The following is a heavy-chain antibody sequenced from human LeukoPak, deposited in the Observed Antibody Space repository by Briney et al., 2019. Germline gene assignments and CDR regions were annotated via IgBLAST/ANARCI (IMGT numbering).Heavy chain of an antibody. V-gene: IGHV1-2*02. CDR1: GYTFTGYY. CDR2: INPNSGDT. D-gene: IGHD3-22*01. J-gene: IGHJ4*02. Sequence: ASVKVSCKASGYTFTGYYMHWVRQAPGQGLEWMGWINPNSGDTNYAQKFQGRVTMTRDTSISTAYMELSRLRSDDTAVYYCARDFNYYDSSGPDYWGQGTLVTVSS. CDR3: ARDFNYYDSSGPDY.